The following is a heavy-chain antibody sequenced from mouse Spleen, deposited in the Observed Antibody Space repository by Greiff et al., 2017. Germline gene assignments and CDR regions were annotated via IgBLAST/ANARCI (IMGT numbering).Heavy chain of an antibody. J-gene: IGHJ4*01. D-gene: IGHD2-3*01. V-gene: IGHV5-15*01. Sequence: DVQLVESGRGLVTPARSLSLPCTASGFTFSDYGLAWVRQAPGKGPEWVAFISNLAYSIYYADTVIGRFTMCKENAKKTLSLEINRLRSEDTAMYYCTRQGWLGDDMDDWGQGTSVPVTS. CDR3: TRQGWLGDDMDD. CDR1: GFTFSDYG. CDR2: ISNLAYSI.